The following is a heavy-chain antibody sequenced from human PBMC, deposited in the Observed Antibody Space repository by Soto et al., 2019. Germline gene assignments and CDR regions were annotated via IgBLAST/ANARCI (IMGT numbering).Heavy chain of an antibody. J-gene: IGHJ6*02. CDR2: IWYDGSNK. V-gene: IGHV3-33*01. CDR3: ARVGTTSSSTHALIRAYYYYGMDV. D-gene: IGHD6-6*01. Sequence: HPAGSLRLSCAASGFTFSSYGTHWLRQAPGKGLEWVAVIWYDGSNKYYADSVKCRFTISRDNSKNTLYLQMNSLRAEDTAVYYCARVGTTSSSTHALIRAYYYYGMDVWGQGTTVTVSS. CDR1: GFTFSSYG.